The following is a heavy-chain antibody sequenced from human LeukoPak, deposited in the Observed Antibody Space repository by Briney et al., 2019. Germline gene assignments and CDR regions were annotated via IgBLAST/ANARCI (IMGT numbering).Heavy chain of an antibody. V-gene: IGHV3-48*01. Sequence: GGSLRLSCAASGFTFSSYNMNWVRQAPGKGLEWVSYISSSRITIHYADSVKGRFTISRDSAKNSLYLQMNNVRAEDTAVYYCAREEVRSFDNWGQGTLVTVSS. CDR3: AREEVRSFDN. D-gene: IGHD5-24*01. J-gene: IGHJ4*02. CDR1: GFTFSSYN. CDR2: ISSSRITI.